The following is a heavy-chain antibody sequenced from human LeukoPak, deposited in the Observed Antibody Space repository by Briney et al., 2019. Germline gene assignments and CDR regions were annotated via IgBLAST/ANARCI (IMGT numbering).Heavy chain of an antibody. D-gene: IGHD5-18*01. CDR3: ARDRGPGYSYGVLDY. J-gene: IGHJ4*02. CDR1: GFTFSSYR. Sequence: GGSLRLSCAASGFTFSSYRMNWVRQAPGKGLEWVSSISSSSSYIYYADSVRGRFTISRDNANNSLYLQMNGLRAEDTAVYYCARDRGPGYSYGVLDYWGQGTLVTVSS. CDR2: ISSSSSYI. V-gene: IGHV3-21*01.